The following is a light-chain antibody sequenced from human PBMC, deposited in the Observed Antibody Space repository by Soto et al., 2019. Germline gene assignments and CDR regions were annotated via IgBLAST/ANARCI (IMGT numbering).Light chain of an antibody. CDR3: QENYNTPFT. J-gene: IGKJ2*01. CDR1: QSVLKSSNNKNY. V-gene: IGKV4-1*01. Sequence: DMVMTQSPDSLAVSLGERATINCKSSQSVLKSSNNKNYLAWYQQKPGQPPKLLIYWTSTRESGVPDRFSGNGSETDFTLTLSRLQAGDGAVYYGQENYNTPFTFGQGTKLEIK. CDR2: WTS.